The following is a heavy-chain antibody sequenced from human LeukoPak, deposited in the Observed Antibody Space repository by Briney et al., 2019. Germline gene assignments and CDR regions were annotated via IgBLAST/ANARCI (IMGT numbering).Heavy chain of an antibody. J-gene: IGHJ5*02. D-gene: IGHD3-3*01. CDR1: GGSISSYY. CDR2: IYYSGST. Sequence: SETLSLTCTVSGGSISSYYWSWIRQPPGKGLEWIGYIYYSGSTNYNPSLKSRVTISVDTSKNQFSLKLSSVTAADTAVYYCARYYDFWSGYYGEPRNGGFDPWGQGTLVTVSS. V-gene: IGHV4-59*01. CDR3: ARYYDFWSGYYGEPRNGGFDP.